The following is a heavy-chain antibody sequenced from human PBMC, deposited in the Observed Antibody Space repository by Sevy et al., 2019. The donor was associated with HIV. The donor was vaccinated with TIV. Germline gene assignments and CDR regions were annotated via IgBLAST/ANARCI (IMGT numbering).Heavy chain of an antibody. CDR1: GFSFSYYG. V-gene: IGHV3-30*18. CDR2: ISHDGINE. CDR3: ANAYSGSYSHSYLYALDV. J-gene: IGHJ6*02. Sequence: GGSLRLSCIGSGFSFSYYGIHWVRQAPGKGLDWVALISHDGINEYYAKSVKGRFTISRDNSKNTVYLEMNSLRNEDTAIYFCANAYSGSYSHSYLYALDVWGQGTTVTVSS. D-gene: IGHD1-26*01.